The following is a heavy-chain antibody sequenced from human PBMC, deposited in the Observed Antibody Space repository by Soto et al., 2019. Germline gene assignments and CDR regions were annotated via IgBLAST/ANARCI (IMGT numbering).Heavy chain of an antibody. J-gene: IGHJ4*02. CDR3: AKSSYCPSTSCNFDY. CDR2: ISFDGSNE. CDR1: GFTFSSYG. Sequence: QVQLVESGGGVVQPGRSLRLSCAASGFTFSSYGMHWVRQAPGKGLEWVAVISFDGSNEYHVDSVKGRFTISRDNSKNTRYLQMNSLRVEDTAVYYCAKSSYCPSTSCNFDYWGQGTLVTVSS. D-gene: IGHD2-2*01. V-gene: IGHV3-30*18.